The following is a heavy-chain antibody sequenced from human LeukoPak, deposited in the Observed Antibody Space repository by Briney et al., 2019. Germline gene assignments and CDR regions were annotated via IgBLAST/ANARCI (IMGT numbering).Heavy chain of an antibody. Sequence: ASVRVSCKASGYTFTSYAMNWVRQAPGQGLEWMGWINTNTGNPTYAQDFTGQFVFSLDTSVSTAYLQISSLTAEDTAVYFCARGGPSPYYYMDVWGKGTTVTVSS. CDR2: INTNTGNP. CDR3: ARGGPSPYYYMDV. V-gene: IGHV7-4-1*02. D-gene: IGHD1-26*01. CDR1: GYTFTSYA. J-gene: IGHJ6*03.